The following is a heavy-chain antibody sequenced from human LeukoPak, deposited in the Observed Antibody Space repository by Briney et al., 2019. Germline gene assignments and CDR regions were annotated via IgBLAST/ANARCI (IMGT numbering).Heavy chain of an antibody. Sequence: ASVKVSCKVSGYILTELSMHWVRQAPGKGLEWMGSFDPEDGGPIYAQKFQGRVTMTEDTSTDTVYMELSSLRSDDTAVYYCAASHKDKEWEPLLYFDYWGQGTLVTVSS. CDR2: FDPEDGGP. V-gene: IGHV1-24*01. CDR3: AASHKDKEWEPLLYFDY. CDR1: GYILTELS. D-gene: IGHD1-26*01. J-gene: IGHJ4*02.